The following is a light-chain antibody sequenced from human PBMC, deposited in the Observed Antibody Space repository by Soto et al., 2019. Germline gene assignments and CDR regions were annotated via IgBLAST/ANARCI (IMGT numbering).Light chain of an antibody. CDR1: QDISNY. J-gene: IGKJ3*01. CDR3: QQYDNLPLT. Sequence: DIQMTQSPSSLSASVGDRVTITCQASQDISNYLKWYQQKPGKAPKLLIYDASNLETGVPSRFSGSGSVTDFTFTISSLQPEDVAAYYCQQYDNLPLTFGPGTKVDIK. CDR2: DAS. V-gene: IGKV1-33*01.